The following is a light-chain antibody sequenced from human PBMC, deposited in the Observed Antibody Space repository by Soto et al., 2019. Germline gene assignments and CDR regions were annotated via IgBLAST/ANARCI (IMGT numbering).Light chain of an antibody. CDR3: HQYNDWPLT. J-gene: IGKJ1*01. CDR1: QSVSSN. V-gene: IGKV3D-15*01. Sequence: EIAMTQSTATLSVSPGERATLSCRASQSVSSNLAWYQHKPGQAPRLLMYGASTRATGIPARFSGSGSGTEFTLTISGLQSEDLAVYYCHQYNDWPLTFCQGTRVEIK. CDR2: GAS.